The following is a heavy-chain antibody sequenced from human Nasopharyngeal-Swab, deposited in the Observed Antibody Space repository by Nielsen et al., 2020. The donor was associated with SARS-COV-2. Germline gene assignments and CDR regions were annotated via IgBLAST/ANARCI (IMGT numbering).Heavy chain of an antibody. D-gene: IGHD3-16*01. CDR1: GFSITTYG. CDR3: AKDPGEFQRGYYMDV. Sequence: GESLKISCAASGFSITTYGMTWVRQAPGKGLEWISGISELGTGIYYADSVWGRFTISRDTSKHTVYLQMNSLRAEDTAVYCAKDPGEFQRGYYMDVWGKGTTVTVSS. J-gene: IGHJ6*03. CDR2: ISELGTGI. V-gene: IGHV3-23*01.